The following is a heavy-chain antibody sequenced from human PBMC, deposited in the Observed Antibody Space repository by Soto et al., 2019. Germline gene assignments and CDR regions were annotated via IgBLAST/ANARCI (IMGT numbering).Heavy chain of an antibody. CDR1: GFTFSSYA. CDR2: ISYDGSNK. D-gene: IGHD2-15*01. J-gene: IGHJ6*03. CDR3: ARDAKYCSGGSCYHYYYYMDV. V-gene: IGHV3-30*04. Sequence: GGSLRLSCAASGFTFSSYAMHWVRQAPGKGLEWVAVISYDGSNKYYADSVKGRFTISRDNSKNTLYLQMNSLRAEDTAVYYCARDAKYCSGGSCYHYYYYMDVWGKGTTVTVSS.